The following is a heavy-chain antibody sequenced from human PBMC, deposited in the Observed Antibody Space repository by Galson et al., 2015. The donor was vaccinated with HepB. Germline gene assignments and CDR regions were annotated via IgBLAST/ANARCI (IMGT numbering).Heavy chain of an antibody. CDR1: GYTFTSYG. D-gene: IGHD3-10*01. V-gene: IGHV1-18*04. CDR2: INTYNGNT. J-gene: IGHJ4*02. CDR3: ARDYYYGSGTQWADYFDY. Sequence: SVKVSCKASGYTFTSYGVSWVRQAPGQGLEWMGWINTYNGNTKYAQKLQGRVTMTTDTSTSTAYMELRSLRSDDTAVYYCARDYYYGSGTQWADYFDYWGQGTLVTVSS.